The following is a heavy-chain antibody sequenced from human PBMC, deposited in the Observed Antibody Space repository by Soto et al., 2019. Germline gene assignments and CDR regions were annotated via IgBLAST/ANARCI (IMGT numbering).Heavy chain of an antibody. CDR1: GFIFSDYS. V-gene: IGHV3-21*02. CDR2: ISSDDNYI. J-gene: IGHJ4*02. D-gene: IGHD2-15*01. Sequence: EVQLVESGGGLVKPGGSLRLSCAASGFIFSDYSMNWMRQAPGKGLEWVASISSDDNYIYYRDSVEGRFTISRDNAKNSLYLQMTSXGAXDTXVXXXAXXXTCKGASCYGGGDYWGQGTLVTVSS. CDR3: AXXXTCKGASCYGGGDY.